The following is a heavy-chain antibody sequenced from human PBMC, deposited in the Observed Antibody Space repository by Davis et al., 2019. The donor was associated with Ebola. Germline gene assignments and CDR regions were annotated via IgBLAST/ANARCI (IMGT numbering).Heavy chain of an antibody. Sequence: GESLKISCAASGFTFSSYTMNWVRQIPGKGLEWVSSISSSGSYIYYGDSVKGRFTISRDNAKNSLYLQMNSLRAEDTAVYYCARDLVFSNYVPEYGMDVWGQGTTVTVSS. CDR2: ISSSGSYI. CDR1: GFTFSSYT. V-gene: IGHV3-21*01. CDR3: ARDLVFSNYVPEYGMDV. D-gene: IGHD4-11*01. J-gene: IGHJ6*02.